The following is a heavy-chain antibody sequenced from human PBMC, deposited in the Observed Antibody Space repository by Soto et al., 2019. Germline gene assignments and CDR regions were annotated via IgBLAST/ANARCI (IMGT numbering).Heavy chain of an antibody. CDR1: GFTVSSNY. V-gene: IGHV3-66*01. Sequence: PGGSLRLSCAASGFTVSSNYMSWVRQAPGKGLEWVSVIYSGGSTYYADSVKGRFNISRDNSKNTLYLQMNSLRAENTAIYYSRRILYYDFWSGYPDDAFDLWGQGTMVTVSS. D-gene: IGHD3-3*01. J-gene: IGHJ3*01. CDR3: RRILYYDFWSGYPDDAFDL. CDR2: IYSGGST.